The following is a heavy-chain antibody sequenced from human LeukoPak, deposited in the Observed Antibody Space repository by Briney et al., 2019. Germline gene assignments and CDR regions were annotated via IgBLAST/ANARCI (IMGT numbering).Heavy chain of an antibody. D-gene: IGHD3-22*01. V-gene: IGHV4-4*07. Sequence: PSETLSLTCTVSGGSISSYYWSWIRQPAGKGLEWIGRIYTSGSTNYNPSLKSRVTISVDTSKNQFSLKLSSVTAADTAVYYCARDFEDSSGYYYFDYWGQGTLVTVSS. J-gene: IGHJ4*02. CDR2: IYTSGST. CDR1: GGSISSYY. CDR3: ARDFEDSSGYYYFDY.